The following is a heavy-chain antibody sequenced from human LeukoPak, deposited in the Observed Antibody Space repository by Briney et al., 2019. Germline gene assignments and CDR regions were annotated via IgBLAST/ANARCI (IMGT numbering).Heavy chain of an antibody. CDR1: GVSISSGGYA. J-gene: IGHJ4*02. Sequence: SSETLSLTCAVSGVSISSGGYAWRWIRQPPGKGLEWIGYIYHSGSTYYNPSLKSRVTISVDRSKNQFSLKLSSVTAADTAVYYCARALYCSSTSCSYFDYWGQGTLVTVSS. V-gene: IGHV4-30-2*01. D-gene: IGHD2-2*01. CDR3: ARALYCSSTSCSYFDY. CDR2: IYHSGST.